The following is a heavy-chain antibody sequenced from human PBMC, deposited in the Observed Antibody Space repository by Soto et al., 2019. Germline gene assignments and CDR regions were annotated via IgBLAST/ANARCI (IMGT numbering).Heavy chain of an antibody. V-gene: IGHV3-30*18. CDR2: ITYEGRNK. Sequence: PGGSLRLSCAASGFIFADYGMHWVRQAPGKGLEWVALITYEGRNKYYADAVKGRFTISRDNAKNMVSLQMDSLRAEDTAVYYCAKARGANSWANYYGLDVWGQGTTVTVSS. D-gene: IGHD6-13*01. J-gene: IGHJ6*02. CDR1: GFIFADYG. CDR3: AKARGANSWANYYGLDV.